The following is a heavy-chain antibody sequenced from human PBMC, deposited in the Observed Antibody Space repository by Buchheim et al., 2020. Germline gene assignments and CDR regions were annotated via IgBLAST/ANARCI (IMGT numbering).Heavy chain of an antibody. CDR1: GLPFTDYG. CDR2: IWYDGSKK. V-gene: IGHV3-33*01. J-gene: IGHJ4*02. CDR3: ATDGAGRWTRPFES. D-gene: IGHD2-15*01. Sequence: QVQLVESGGGVVQPGRSLRLSCVVSGLPFTDYGFHWVRQAPGKGLEWVAVIWYDGSKKYYAEPVRGRFTFSRDDSKNTLFLEMNNLRDEDTAMYYCATDGAGRWTRPFESWGQGTL.